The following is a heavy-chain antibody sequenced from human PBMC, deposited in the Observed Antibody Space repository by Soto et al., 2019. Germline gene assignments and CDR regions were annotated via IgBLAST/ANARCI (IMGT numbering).Heavy chain of an antibody. Sequence: QVQLVESGGGVVQPGRSLRLSCAASGFTFSSYGMHWVRQAPGKGLEWVAVISYDGSNKYYADSVKGRFTNSRDNSKNTLYLQMNSLRAEDTAVYYCAKGGTTVTTPFDYWGQGTLVTVSS. J-gene: IGHJ4*02. V-gene: IGHV3-30*18. CDR1: GFTFSSYG. CDR3: AKGGTTVTTPFDY. D-gene: IGHD4-17*01. CDR2: ISYDGSNK.